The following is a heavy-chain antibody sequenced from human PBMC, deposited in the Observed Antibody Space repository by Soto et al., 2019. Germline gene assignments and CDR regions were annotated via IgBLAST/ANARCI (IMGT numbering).Heavy chain of an antibody. Sequence: EVQLVESGGGLVQPGGSLRLSCAASGFTFIGYWMHWVRQGPGKGLVWVSRINNDGSDTTYADSVKGRFTISRVNAKNLLYPHMNSLIVDRPPVHYCARELRMVRVRWFDPWGQGTLVTVSS. CDR3: ARELRMVRVRWFDP. J-gene: IGHJ5*02. V-gene: IGHV3-74*01. CDR2: INNDGSDT. D-gene: IGHD2-15*01. CDR1: GFTFIGYW.